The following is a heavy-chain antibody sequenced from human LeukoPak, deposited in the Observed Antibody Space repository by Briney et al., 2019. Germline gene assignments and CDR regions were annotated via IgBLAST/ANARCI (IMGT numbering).Heavy chain of an antibody. J-gene: IGHJ4*02. D-gene: IGHD2-2*01. CDR2: ISGSGGDT. V-gene: IGHV3-23*01. Sequence: PGGSLRLSCAASGFTFSSYAMSWVRQAPGKGLGWVSAISGSGGDTYYADSVKGRFTISRDNSKNTLYLQMNSLRAEDTAVYYCAKDQGYCSSTSCYADYWGQGTLVTVSS. CDR1: GFTFSSYA. CDR3: AKDQGYCSSTSCYADY.